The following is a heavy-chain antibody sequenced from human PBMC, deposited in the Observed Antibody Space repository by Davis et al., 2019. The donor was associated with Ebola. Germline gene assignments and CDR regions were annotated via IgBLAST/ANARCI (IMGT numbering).Heavy chain of an antibody. Sequence: ASVKVSCQASRYTFTSYYMHWLRQAPAQVLEWMGIINPSGGSTSYAHKFQGRVTMTRDTSTSTVYMELSSLRSEDTAVYYCARGGGDPWRKLLDYYYYGMDVWGQGTTVTVSS. D-gene: IGHD2-15*01. CDR1: RYTFTSYY. CDR3: ARGGGDPWRKLLDYYYYGMDV. J-gene: IGHJ6*02. CDR2: INPSGGST. V-gene: IGHV1-46*01.